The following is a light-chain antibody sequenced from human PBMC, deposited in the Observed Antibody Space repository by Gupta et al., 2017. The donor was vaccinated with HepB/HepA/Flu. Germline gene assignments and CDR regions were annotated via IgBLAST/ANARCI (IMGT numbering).Light chain of an antibody. Sequence: EIVLTQSPGTLSLSPGERATLSCSASQSVSSSYLAWYQQKPGQAPRLLIYGASSRATGIPDRFSGSASGTDFTLTISRLEPEDFAVYYCQQHGSSRWTFGQGTKVEIK. V-gene: IGKV3-20*01. J-gene: IGKJ1*01. CDR1: QSVSSSY. CDR2: GAS. CDR3: QQHGSSRWT.